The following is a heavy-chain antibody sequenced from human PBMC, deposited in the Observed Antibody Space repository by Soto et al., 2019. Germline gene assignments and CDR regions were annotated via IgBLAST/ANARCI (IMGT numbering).Heavy chain of an antibody. Sequence: GSLRLSCAASGYTFSSYAMHWVRQAPGKGLEWVAVISYDGSNKYYADSVKGRFTISRDNSKNTLYLQMNSLRAEDTAVYYCARDKTAGYWGQGTLVTVSS. J-gene: IGHJ4*02. V-gene: IGHV3-30-3*01. CDR3: ARDKTAGY. CDR1: GYTFSSYA. D-gene: IGHD6-13*01. CDR2: ISYDGSNK.